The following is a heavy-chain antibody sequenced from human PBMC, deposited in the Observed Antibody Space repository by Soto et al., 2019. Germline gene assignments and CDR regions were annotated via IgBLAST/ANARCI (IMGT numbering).Heavy chain of an antibody. J-gene: IGHJ4*01. D-gene: IGHD3-22*01. CDR3: TTDSYSTIIIVRFDY. Sequence: GGSLRLSCAASGFTFSGSAMHWVRQASGKGLEWVGRIKSKTDGGTTDYAEPVKGRFAISRDDSDNMVYLQMNSLKIEDTAVYYCTTDSYSTIIIVRFDYWGHGTLVTVSS. CDR2: IKSKTDGGTT. CDR1: GFTFSGSA. V-gene: IGHV3-15*07.